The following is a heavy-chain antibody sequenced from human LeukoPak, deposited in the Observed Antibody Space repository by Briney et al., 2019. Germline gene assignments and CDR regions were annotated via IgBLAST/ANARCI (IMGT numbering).Heavy chain of an antibody. CDR2: ISWNRGSI. CDR3: AKGREIYYHMDV. J-gene: IGHJ6*03. Sequence: QPGRSLRLSCAASGFTFDDYAMHWVRQAPGKGLEWVSGISWNRGSIGYADSVKGRFTISRDNAKNSLYLQMNSLRAEDTALYYCAKGREIYYHMDVWGKGTTVTVSS. CDR1: GFTFDDYA. D-gene: IGHD5-24*01. V-gene: IGHV3-9*01.